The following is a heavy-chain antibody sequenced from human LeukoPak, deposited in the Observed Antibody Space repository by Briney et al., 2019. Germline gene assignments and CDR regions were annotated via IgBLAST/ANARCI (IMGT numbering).Heavy chain of an antibody. CDR3: ARRALAGYWFDP. CDR2: IYRSGST. CDR1: GDSISSSAYS. D-gene: IGHD6-19*01. J-gene: IGHJ5*02. V-gene: IGHV4-30-2*01. Sequence: SETLSLTCAVSGDSISSSAYSCSWIRQTPGRGLEWIGYIYRSGSTYYNPSLKSRVALSLDRSQNQFSLSVSSVTAADTAVYYCARRALAGYWFDPGGQGTLVTVSS.